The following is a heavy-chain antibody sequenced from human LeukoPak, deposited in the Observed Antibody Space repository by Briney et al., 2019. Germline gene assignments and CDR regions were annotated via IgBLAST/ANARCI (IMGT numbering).Heavy chain of an antibody. CDR1: GYTFTSYY. J-gene: IGHJ6*02. CDR3: ASERRYDSSGYYYYYYGMDV. Sequence: ASVKVSCKASGYTFTSYYMHWVRQAPGQGLEWMGIINPSGGSTSYAQKFQGRVTMTRDTSTSTVYMELSSLRSEDTAVYYCASERRYDSSGYYYYYYGMDVWGQGTTVTVSS. CDR2: INPSGGST. V-gene: IGHV1-46*01. D-gene: IGHD3-22*01.